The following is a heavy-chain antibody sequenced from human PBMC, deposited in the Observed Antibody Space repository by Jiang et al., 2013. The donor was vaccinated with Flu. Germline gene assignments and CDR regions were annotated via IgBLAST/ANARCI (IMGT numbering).Heavy chain of an antibody. V-gene: IGHV4-38-2*01. CDR2: IHYSGST. CDR3: ARQRLVPSSFDP. J-gene: IGHJ5*02. D-gene: IGHD6-13*01. Sequence: LLKPSETLSLTCVVSGYSISDAYYWGWIRQTPGRGLEYIGSIHYSGSTYYNPSLESRVTISGDTSKNQFSLSLSSVTAADTAVYYCARQRLVPSSFDPWGQGILVTVSS. CDR1: GYSISDAYY.